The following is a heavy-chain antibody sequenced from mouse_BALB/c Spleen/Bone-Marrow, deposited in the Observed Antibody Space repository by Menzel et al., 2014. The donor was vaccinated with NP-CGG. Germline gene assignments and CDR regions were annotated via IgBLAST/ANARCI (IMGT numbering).Heavy chain of an antibody. V-gene: IGHV4-2*02. D-gene: IGHD2-10*02. CDR1: GFDFSRYW. CDR3: ARLAVWGAMDY. Sequence: EVKLLESGGGLVQPGGSLNLSCAASGFDFSRYWMSWARQAPGKGQEWIGEINPGSSTINYTPSLKDKFIISRDNAKNTLYLQMSKVRSEDTALYYCARLAVWGAMDYWGQETSVTVSS. J-gene: IGHJ4*01. CDR2: INPGSSTI.